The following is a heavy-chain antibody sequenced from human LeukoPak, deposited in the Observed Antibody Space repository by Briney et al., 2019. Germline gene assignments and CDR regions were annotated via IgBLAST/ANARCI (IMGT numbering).Heavy chain of an antibody. CDR1: GYTFSGYY. D-gene: IGHD2-2*01. CDR2: INPDSGVT. CDR3: ARDCSSSSCYDY. J-gene: IGHJ4*02. V-gene: IGHV1-2*02. Sequence: ASVKVSCKASGYTFSGYYIHWVRQAPGQGLEWMGWINPDSGVTNSAQRFQGRVTMTRDTSITTAYMELRRLRSDDTALYYCARDCSSSSCYDYWGQGTLVTVSS.